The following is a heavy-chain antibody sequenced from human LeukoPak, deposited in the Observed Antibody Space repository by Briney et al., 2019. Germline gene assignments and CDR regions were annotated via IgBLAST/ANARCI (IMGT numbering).Heavy chain of an antibody. CDR3: ANGGRGGYFPPLYYFDY. Sequence: GESLRLSCAASGFTFSTYTVSWVRQAPGKGLEWVSAISSSGSVTLYADSVKGRFTISRDNSKNTLYLQMNSLRVEDTALYYCANGGRGGYFPPLYYFDYWGQGTLVTVSS. V-gene: IGHV3-23*01. D-gene: IGHD2/OR15-2a*01. CDR1: GFTFSTYT. J-gene: IGHJ4*02. CDR2: ISSSGSVT.